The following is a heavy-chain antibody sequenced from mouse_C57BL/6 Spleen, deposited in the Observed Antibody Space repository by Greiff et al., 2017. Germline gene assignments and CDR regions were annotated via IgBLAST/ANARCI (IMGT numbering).Heavy chain of an antibody. CDR3: ASNYYGSSYFDY. CDR2: IDPSDSYT. J-gene: IGHJ2*01. D-gene: IGHD1-1*01. Sequence: QVQLQQPGAELVMPGASVKLSCQASGYTFTSYWLHWVKQRPGQGLEWIGEIDPSDSYTNYNQQFKGKSTLTVDKSSSTAYMHLSSLTSEDSAVFYCASNYYGSSYFDYWGQGTTLTGSS. CDR1: GYTFTSYW. V-gene: IGHV1-69*01.